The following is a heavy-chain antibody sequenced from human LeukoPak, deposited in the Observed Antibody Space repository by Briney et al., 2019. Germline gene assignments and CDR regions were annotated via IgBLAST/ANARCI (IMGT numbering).Heavy chain of an antibody. CDR3: AREALLWFGEFNWFDP. J-gene: IGHJ5*02. V-gene: IGHV4-34*01. CDR1: GGPFSGYY. CDR2: INHSGST. Sequence: PSETLSLTCAVYGGPFSGYYWSWIRQPPGKGLEWIGEINHSGSTNYNPSLKSRVTISVDTSKNQFSLKLSPVTAADTAVYYCAREALLWFGEFNWFDPWGQGTLVTVSS. D-gene: IGHD3-10*01.